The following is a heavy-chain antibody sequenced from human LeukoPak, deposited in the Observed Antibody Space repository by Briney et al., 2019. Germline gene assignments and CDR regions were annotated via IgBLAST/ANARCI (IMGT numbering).Heavy chain of an antibody. D-gene: IGHD3-9*01. CDR3: TTAPRYFDYYPPDY. J-gene: IGHJ4*02. Sequence: GGSLRLSCAASGFTFSSYSMNWVRQAPGKGLEWVGRIKSKTDGGTTDYAAPVKGRFTISRDDSKNTLFLQMNSLKTEDTAVYYCTTAPRYFDYYPPDYWGQGTLVSVSS. CDR1: GFTFSSYS. CDR2: IKSKTDGGTT. V-gene: IGHV3-15*01.